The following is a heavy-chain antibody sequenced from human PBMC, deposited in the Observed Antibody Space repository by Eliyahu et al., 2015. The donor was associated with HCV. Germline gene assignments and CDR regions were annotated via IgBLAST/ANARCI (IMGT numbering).Heavy chain of an antibody. CDR2: IYPSDGST. CDR1: GYTFTSYY. J-gene: IGHJ3*02. CDR3: ARDNSAFDI. Sequence: QVQLVQSGAEVKKPGASVKLSCKTSGYTFTSYYMHWVRQAPGQGLEWMGMIYPSDGSTSYAQKFQGRFTMTRDTSTTTIYMELSSLTSEDTAVYYCARDNSAFDIWGQGTMVTDSS. V-gene: IGHV1-46*01.